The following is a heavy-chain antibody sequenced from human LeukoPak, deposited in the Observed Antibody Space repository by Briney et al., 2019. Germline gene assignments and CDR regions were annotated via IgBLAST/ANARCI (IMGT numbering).Heavy chain of an antibody. V-gene: IGHV3-23*01. D-gene: IGHD3-9*01. J-gene: IGHJ6*02. CDR1: GFTFSSYA. Sequence: GGSLRLSCAASGFTFSSYAMSWVRQAPGKGLEWVSVISCSGGSTYYADSVKGRFTISRDNSKNTLYLQMNSLRAEDTAVYYCAKEDLGYHDNYYYYYGMDVWVQGTTVSVSS. CDR2: ISCSGGST. CDR3: AKEDLGYHDNYYYYYGMDV.